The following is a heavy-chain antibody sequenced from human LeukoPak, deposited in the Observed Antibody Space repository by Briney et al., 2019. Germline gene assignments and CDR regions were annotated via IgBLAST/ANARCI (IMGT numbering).Heavy chain of an antibody. CDR3: ARDRRSSAGSDF. V-gene: IGHV3-7*01. J-gene: IGHJ4*02. CDR2: IYQAGTGK. D-gene: IGHD6-25*01. Sequence: GESLRLSSSPSALTFTDYWMSWVRQAPGGVLEWVGNIYQAGTGKYYFDSLKGRFSVSRDNTRNSLFLQMHSLRADDTAVYYCARDRRSSAGSDFWGQGTRVTVSS. CDR1: ALTFTDYW.